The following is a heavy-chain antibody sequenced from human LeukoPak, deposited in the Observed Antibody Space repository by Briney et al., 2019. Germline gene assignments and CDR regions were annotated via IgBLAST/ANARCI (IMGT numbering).Heavy chain of an antibody. CDR1: GFTFSSYS. J-gene: IGHJ6*03. D-gene: IGHD3-3*01. CDR2: ISSSSSYI. CDR3: ARTYDSRSPYYYYYMDV. V-gene: IGHV3-21*01. Sequence: PGGSLRLSCAASGFTFSSYSMNWVRQAPGKGLEWVSSISSSSSYIYYADSVKGRFTISRDNAKNSLYLQMNSLRAEDTAVYCCARTYDSRSPYYYYYMDVWGKGTTVTVSS.